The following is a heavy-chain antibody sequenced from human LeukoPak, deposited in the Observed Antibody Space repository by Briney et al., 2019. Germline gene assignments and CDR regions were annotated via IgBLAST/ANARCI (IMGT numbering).Heavy chain of an antibody. Sequence: GGSLSLSCAVSGLTFSSNYMSWVRQAPGKGLEWVSAINSGGSTFYAESVKGRFTISRDNSKNKLYLQMNSLSAEDTAVYYCARDPYDSGSSYFDYWGQGTLVTVSS. CDR3: ARDPYDSGSSYFDY. CDR2: INSGGST. CDR1: GLTFSSNY. D-gene: IGHD3-10*01. V-gene: IGHV3-53*01. J-gene: IGHJ4*02.